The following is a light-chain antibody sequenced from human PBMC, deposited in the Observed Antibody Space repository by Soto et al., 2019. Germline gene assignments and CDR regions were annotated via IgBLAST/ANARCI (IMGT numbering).Light chain of an antibody. CDR1: QTVRNNY. J-gene: IGKJ1*01. Sequence: VLSQSPGTLSLSPGERATLSCRASQTVRNNYLAWYQQKPGQAPRLLIYDASSRATGIPDRFSGGGSGTDFTLTISRLEPEDCAVYYCQQFGGSLTWTFGQGTKVDIK. CDR2: DAS. CDR3: QQFGGSLTWT. V-gene: IGKV3-20*01.